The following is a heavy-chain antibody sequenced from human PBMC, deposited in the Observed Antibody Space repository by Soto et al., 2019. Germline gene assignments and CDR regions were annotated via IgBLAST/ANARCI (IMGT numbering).Heavy chain of an antibody. CDR1: GGTFSSYA. D-gene: IGHD2-2*01. CDR3: ARDARLPAANWFDP. V-gene: IGHV1-69*13. Sequence: SVKVSCKASGGTFSSYAISWVQQAPGQGLEWMGGIIPIFGTANYAQKFQGRVTITADESTSTAYMELSSLRSEDTAVYYCARDARLPAANWFDPWGQGTLVTVSS. CDR2: IIPIFGTA. J-gene: IGHJ5*02.